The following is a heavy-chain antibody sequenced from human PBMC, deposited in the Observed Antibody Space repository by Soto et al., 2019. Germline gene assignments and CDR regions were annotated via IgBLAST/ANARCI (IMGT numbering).Heavy chain of an antibody. CDR1: GYSFTSYW. Sequence: GESLKISCKGSGYSFTSYWIGWVRQMPGKGLEWMGIIYPGDSDTRYSPSFQGQVTIPADKSISTAYLQWSSLKASDTAMYYCARRITMVRGVIQYFDYWGQGTLVTVSS. CDR2: IYPGDSDT. V-gene: IGHV5-51*01. J-gene: IGHJ4*02. D-gene: IGHD3-10*01. CDR3: ARRITMVRGVIQYFDY.